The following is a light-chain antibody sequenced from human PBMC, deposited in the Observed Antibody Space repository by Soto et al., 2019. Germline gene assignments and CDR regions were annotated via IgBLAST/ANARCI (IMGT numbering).Light chain of an antibody. CDR1: QSVLHSSNNKNY. CDR2: WAS. J-gene: IGKJ1*01. V-gene: IGKV4-1*01. Sequence: DIVMTQSPDSLAVSLGERASINCKSSQSVLHSSNNKNYLAWYQQKPGQPPKLLIYWASTRESGVPDRFSGSGSGTDFTLTISSLQAEDGAVYFCQQYYGTLWTFGQGPKVEIK. CDR3: QQYYGTLWT.